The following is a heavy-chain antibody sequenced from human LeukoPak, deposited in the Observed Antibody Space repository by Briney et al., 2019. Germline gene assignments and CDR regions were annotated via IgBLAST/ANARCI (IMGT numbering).Heavy chain of an antibody. D-gene: IGHD3-10*01. V-gene: IGHV3-30*02. Sequence: GGSLRLSCAASGFTFSSYGMHWVRQAPGKGLEWVAFIRYDGSNKYYADSVKGRFTISRDNSKNTLYLQMNSLRAEDTAVYYCAPTMVRGTPTDAFDIWGQGTMVTVSS. CDR3: APTMVRGTPTDAFDI. J-gene: IGHJ3*02. CDR1: GFTFSSYG. CDR2: IRYDGSNK.